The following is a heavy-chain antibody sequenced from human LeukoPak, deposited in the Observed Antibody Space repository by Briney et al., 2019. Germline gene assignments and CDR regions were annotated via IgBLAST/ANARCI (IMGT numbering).Heavy chain of an antibody. CDR1: GYTFTRYY. V-gene: IGHV1-2*02. CDR2: INPNSGST. D-gene: IGHD6-19*01. Sequence: ASVTVSCMASGYTFTRYYIHWVRQAPGQGLEWMGWINPNSGSTNYAQNFQGRVTMTRDTSITTAYMEVSSLTSDDTALYYCAKRGGNGWFPDYWGQGALVTVSS. J-gene: IGHJ4*02. CDR3: AKRGGNGWFPDY.